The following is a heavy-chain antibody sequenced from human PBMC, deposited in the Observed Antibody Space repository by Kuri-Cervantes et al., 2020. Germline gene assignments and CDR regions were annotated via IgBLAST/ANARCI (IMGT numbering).Heavy chain of an antibody. V-gene: IGHV3-74*01. D-gene: IGHD4-11*01. CDR2: INIDGNSR. CDR1: GFTFRSYW. J-gene: IGHJ4*02. Sequence: GGSLRLPCAASGFTFRSYWMHWVRQAPGRGLVWVSRINIDGNSRSYAESVKGRFTISRDNAKNTLYLQMNSLRAEDTAIYYCVSRVYSNYYFDYWGQGALVTVSS. CDR3: VSRVYSNYYFDY.